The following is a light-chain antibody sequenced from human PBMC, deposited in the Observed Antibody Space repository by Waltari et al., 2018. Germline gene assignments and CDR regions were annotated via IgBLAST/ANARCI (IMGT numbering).Light chain of an antibody. J-gene: IGLJ2*01. V-gene: IGLV3-19*01. Sequence: TQDPAVSVAVGQTVRITCQGDSLRSYPASWYQQRPGQAPQLLIYDQNNRPSGVPGRFFGSSSDNTASLTITGAQAEDEAYYYCHSRDASGVGGAFGGGTKLTVL. CDR3: HSRDASGVGGA. CDR2: DQN. CDR1: SLRSYP.